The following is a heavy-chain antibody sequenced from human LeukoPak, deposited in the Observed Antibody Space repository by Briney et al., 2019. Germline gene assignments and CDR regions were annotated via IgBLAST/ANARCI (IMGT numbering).Heavy chain of an antibody. CDR1: GYTFTSYG. V-gene: IGHV1-18*01. J-gene: IGHJ4*02. CDR3: ARDYRGRWEPTEFDY. CDR2: ISAYNGNT. D-gene: IGHD1-26*01. Sequence: GASVKVSCKASGYTFTSYGISWVRQAPGQGLEWMGWISAYNGNTNYAQKLRGRVTMTTDTSTSTAYMELRSLRSDDTAVYYCARDYRGRWEPTEFDYWGQGTLVTVSS.